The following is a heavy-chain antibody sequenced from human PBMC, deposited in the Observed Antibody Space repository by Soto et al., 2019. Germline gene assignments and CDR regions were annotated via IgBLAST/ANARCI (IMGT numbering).Heavy chain of an antibody. CDR1: GFTFTGYW. CDR3: AIGIIGSGTAHDY. D-gene: IGHD3-10*01. Sequence: EVQLVESGGGLVQPGGSLRLYCAASGFTFTGYWMHWVRQAPGKGLVWVSRINGDGSGTYYADFVKGRFIISRDDPKNKLFMQMNGLGAEDTYVYDGAIGIIGSGTAHDYWGQGTLVTVSS. J-gene: IGHJ4*02. CDR2: INGDGSGT. V-gene: IGHV3-74*01.